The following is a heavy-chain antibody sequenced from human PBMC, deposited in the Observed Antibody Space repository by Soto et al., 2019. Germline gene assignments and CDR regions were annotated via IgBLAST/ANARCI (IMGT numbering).Heavy chain of an antibody. J-gene: IGHJ6*04. D-gene: IGHD6-13*01. Sequence: TLSLTCTVSGGSISSGDYYWSWIRQPPGKGLEWIGYIYYSGSTYYNPSLKSRVTISVDTSKNQFSLKLSSVTAADTAVYYFARYERGVQPPSPLYYYYVVHVGGKGNRVTVPS. CDR2: IYYSGST. V-gene: IGHV4-30-4*01. CDR1: GGSISSGDYY. CDR3: ARYERGVQPPSPLYYYYVVHV.